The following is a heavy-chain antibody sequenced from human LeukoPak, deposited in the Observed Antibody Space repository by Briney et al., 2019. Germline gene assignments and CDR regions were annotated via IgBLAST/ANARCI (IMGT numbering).Heavy chain of an antibody. CDR2: ISSSSSYI. Sequence: GGSLRLSCAASGFTFSSYSMNWVRQAPGKGLEWVSSISSSSSYIYYADSVKGRFTISRDNAKNSLYLQMNSLRAEDTAVYYCTRDHVDGGVYYYYYMDVWGKGTTVTVSS. CDR3: TRDHVDGGVYYYYYMDV. CDR1: GFTFSSYS. V-gene: IGHV3-21*01. D-gene: IGHD2-8*02. J-gene: IGHJ6*03.